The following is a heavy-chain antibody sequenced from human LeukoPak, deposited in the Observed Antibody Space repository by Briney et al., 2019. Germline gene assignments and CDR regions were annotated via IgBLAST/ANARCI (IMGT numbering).Heavy chain of an antibody. V-gene: IGHV4-34*01. Sequence: SETLSLTCAVYGGSFSGYYWSWIRQPPGKGLEWIGEINHSGGTNYNPSLKSRVTISVDTSKNQFSLKLSSVTAADTAVYYCARDGYSAHDGLWGQGTLVTVPS. J-gene: IGHJ4*02. CDR3: ARDGYSAHDGL. CDR1: GGSFSGYY. D-gene: IGHD5-12*01. CDR2: INHSGGT.